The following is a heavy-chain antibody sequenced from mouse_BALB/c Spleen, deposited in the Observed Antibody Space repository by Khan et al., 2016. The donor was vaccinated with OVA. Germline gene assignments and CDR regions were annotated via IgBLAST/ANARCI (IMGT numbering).Heavy chain of an antibody. V-gene: IGHV5-17*02. J-gene: IGHJ2*01. CDR2: ISSGSSTI. CDR3: ARTGYYYFDY. CDR1: GFTFSGFG. Sequence: PVESGGGLVQPGGSRKLSCAASGFTFSGFGMHWVRQAPEKGLEWVAYISSGSSTIYYADTVKGRFTISRDNPKNTLFLQMTSLRSEDTAMYFCARTGYYYFDYWGQGTTLTVSS. D-gene: IGHD2-3*01.